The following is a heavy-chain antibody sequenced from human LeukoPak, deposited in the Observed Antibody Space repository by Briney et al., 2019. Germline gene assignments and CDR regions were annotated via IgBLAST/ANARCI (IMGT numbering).Heavy chain of an antibody. CDR3: ARRLIGQWLVPN. D-gene: IGHD6-19*01. CDR1: GYTFTSYD. J-gene: IGHJ4*02. CDR2: VNPNSGNT. Sequence: ASVKVSCKASGYTFTSYDINWVRQATGQGLEWMGWVNPNSGNTGYAQKFQGRVTMTRNTSISTAYMELSSLRSEDTAVYYCARRLIGQWLVPNWGQGTLVTVSS. V-gene: IGHV1-8*01.